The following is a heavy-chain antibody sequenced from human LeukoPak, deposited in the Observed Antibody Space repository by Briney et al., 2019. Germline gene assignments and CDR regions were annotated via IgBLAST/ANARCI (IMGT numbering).Heavy chain of an antibody. CDR3: ARDGGRAYCGGDCYYYYYYYYMDV. Sequence: GAAVKVSCKASGYTFTNNFMHWVRQAPGQGLEWMGGIIPIFGTANYAQKFQGRVTITADKSTSTAYMELSSLRSEDTAVYYCARDGGRAYCGGDCYYYYYYYYMDVWGKGTTVTVS. J-gene: IGHJ6*03. D-gene: IGHD2-21*02. CDR1: GYTFTNNF. CDR2: IIPIFGTA. V-gene: IGHV1-69*06.